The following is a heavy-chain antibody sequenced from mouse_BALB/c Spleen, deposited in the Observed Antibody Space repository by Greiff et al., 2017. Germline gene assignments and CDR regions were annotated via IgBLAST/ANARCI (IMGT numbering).Heavy chain of an antibody. CDR3: NRYDVDY. V-gene: IGHV14-4*02. CDR1: GFNIKDYY. Sequence: VQLQQSGAELVRSGASVKLSCTASGFNIKDYYMHWVKQRPEQGLEWIGWIDPENGDTEYAPKFQGKATMTADTSSNTAYLQLSSLTSEGTAVYYCNRYDVDYWGQGTTLTVSA. CDR2: IDPENGDT. J-gene: IGHJ2*01. D-gene: IGHD2-12*01.